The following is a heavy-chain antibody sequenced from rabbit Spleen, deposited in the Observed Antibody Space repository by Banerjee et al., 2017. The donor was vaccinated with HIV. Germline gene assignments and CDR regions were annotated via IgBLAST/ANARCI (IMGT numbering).Heavy chain of an antibody. Sequence: QEQLEESGGGLVKPEGSLTLTCKASGFSFSDRDVMCWVRQAPGKGLEWIACIWGGSGGATYYASWAKGRFTISKPSSTTVTLQMTSLTAADTATYFCARGDAGVYNFLSGFNLWGPGTLVTVS. V-gene: IGHV1S45*01. CDR3: ARGDAGVYNFLSGFNL. J-gene: IGHJ4*01. CDR2: IWGGSGGAT. CDR1: GFSFSDRDV. D-gene: IGHD4-2*01.